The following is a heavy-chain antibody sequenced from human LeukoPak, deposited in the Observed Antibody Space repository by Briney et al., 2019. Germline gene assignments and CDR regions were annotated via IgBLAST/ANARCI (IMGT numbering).Heavy chain of an antibody. CDR3: ARGLREQWLVWPSWFDP. Sequence: PSETLSLTCAVYGGSFSGYYWSWIRQPPGKGLEWIGEINHSGSTNYNPSLKSRVTISVDTSKNQFSLKLSSVTAADTAVYYCARGLREQWLVWPSWFDPWGQGTLVTVSS. J-gene: IGHJ5*02. V-gene: IGHV4-34*01. CDR1: GGSFSGYY. CDR2: INHSGST. D-gene: IGHD6-19*01.